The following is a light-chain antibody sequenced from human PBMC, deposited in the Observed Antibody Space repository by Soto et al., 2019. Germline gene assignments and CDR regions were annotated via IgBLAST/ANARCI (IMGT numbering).Light chain of an antibody. J-gene: IGKJ2*01. V-gene: IGKV3-15*01. CDR2: DAS. CDR3: LQYSTWPPRYT. Sequence: EIVMTQSPAALSVSLGERVSLTCRASQAVSSYLAWYQQKPGQAPRLLISDASTRATDIPDRFSGSGSGTDFTLTISSLQSSDLAVYYCLQYSTWPPRYTFGQGTKLEIK. CDR1: QAVSSY.